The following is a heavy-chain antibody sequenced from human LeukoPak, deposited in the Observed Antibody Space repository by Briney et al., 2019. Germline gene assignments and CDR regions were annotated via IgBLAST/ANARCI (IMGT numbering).Heavy chain of an antibody. J-gene: IGHJ5*02. CDR3: ARGSGYCSSTSCYEYWFDP. Sequence: SETLSLTCTVSGGSVSSGSYYWSRIRQPPGKGLEWIGYIYYSGSTNYNPSLKSRVTISVDTSKNQFSLKLSSVTAADTAVYYCARGSGYCSSTSCYEYWFDPWGQGTLVTVSS. V-gene: IGHV4-61*01. CDR1: GGSVSSGSYY. D-gene: IGHD2-2*01. CDR2: IYYSGST.